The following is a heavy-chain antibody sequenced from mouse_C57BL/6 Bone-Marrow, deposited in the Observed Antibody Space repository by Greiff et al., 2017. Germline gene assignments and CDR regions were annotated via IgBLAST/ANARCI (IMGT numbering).Heavy chain of an antibody. J-gene: IGHJ3*01. CDR2: IDPETGGT. V-gene: IGHV1-15*01. CDR1: GYTFTDYE. Sequence: VQLQQSGAELVRPGASVTLSCKASGYTFTDYEMHWVKQTPVHGLEWIGAIDPETGGTAYNQKFKGKAILTADKSSSTAYMELRSLTSEDSAVYYSTRRGYYGNSWFADWGQGTLVTVSA. D-gene: IGHD2-1*01. CDR3: TRRGYYGNSWFAD.